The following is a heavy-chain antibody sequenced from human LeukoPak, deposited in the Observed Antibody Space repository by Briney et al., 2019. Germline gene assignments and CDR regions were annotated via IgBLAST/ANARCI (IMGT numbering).Heavy chain of an antibody. J-gene: IGHJ4*02. CDR2: INWNGGST. CDR3: ARVEDYDILTGYDY. V-gene: IGHV3-20*04. D-gene: IGHD3-9*01. Sequence: GGSLRLSCVASGFTFSSYSMNWVRQAPGKGLEWVSGINWNGGSTGYADSVKGRFTISRDNAKNSLYLQMNSLRAEDTAVYYCARVEDYDILTGYDYWGQGTLVTVSS. CDR1: GFTFSSYS.